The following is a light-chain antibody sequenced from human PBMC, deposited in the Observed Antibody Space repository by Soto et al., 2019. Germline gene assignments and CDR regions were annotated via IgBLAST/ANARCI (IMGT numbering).Light chain of an antibody. V-gene: IGKV3D-20*02. CDR3: QQRSNWIT. CDR1: QSVNSNY. Sequence: EIVMTQSPATLSVSPGERATLSCRASQSVNSNYLAWYQQKPGQAPRLLIYDASNRATGIPARFSGSGSGTDFTLTISSLETEDFAVYYCQQRSNWITFGQGTRLEIK. J-gene: IGKJ5*01. CDR2: DAS.